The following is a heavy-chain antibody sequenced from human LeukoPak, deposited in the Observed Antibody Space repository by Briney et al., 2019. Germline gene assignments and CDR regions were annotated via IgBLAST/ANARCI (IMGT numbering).Heavy chain of an antibody. Sequence: SETLSLTCTVSGGSISSGGYYWSWIRQHPGKGLEWIGYIYFSGSTYYNPSLKSRVTISVDTSKDQFSLKLSSVTAADTAVYYCARGGEQWLAYFDYWGQGTLVTVSS. D-gene: IGHD6-19*01. J-gene: IGHJ4*02. V-gene: IGHV4-31*03. CDR3: ARGGEQWLAYFDY. CDR2: IYFSGST. CDR1: GGSISSGGYY.